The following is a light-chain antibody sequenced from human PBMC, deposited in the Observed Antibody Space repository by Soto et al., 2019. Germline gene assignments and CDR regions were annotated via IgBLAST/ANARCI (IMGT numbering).Light chain of an antibody. CDR2: ASS. J-gene: IGKJ5*01. V-gene: IGKV1-5*01. CDR3: QQYHTFSIA. CDR1: HSISTW. Sequence: DIQMTQSPATLSGSAGERATVTCMASHSISTWFSWYQQHPGRAPTLLIYASSSLDSVVPSRFSGSGSGTDFTLTISSLQPDDFATYYCQQYHTFSIAFGQGTRLE.